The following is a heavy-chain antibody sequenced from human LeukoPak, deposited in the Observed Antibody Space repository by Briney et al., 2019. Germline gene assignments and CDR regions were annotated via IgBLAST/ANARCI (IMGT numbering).Heavy chain of an antibody. Sequence: GGSLRLSCAASGFTFSNAWMSWVRQAPGKGLEWVAVIWYDGSNKYYADSVKGRFTISRDNSKNTLYLQMNSLRAENTAVYYCAKDPTYYYDSSGYGVGAFDIWGQGTMVTVSS. J-gene: IGHJ3*02. CDR1: GFTFSNAW. V-gene: IGHV3-33*06. CDR2: IWYDGSNK. CDR3: AKDPTYYYDSSGYGVGAFDI. D-gene: IGHD3-22*01.